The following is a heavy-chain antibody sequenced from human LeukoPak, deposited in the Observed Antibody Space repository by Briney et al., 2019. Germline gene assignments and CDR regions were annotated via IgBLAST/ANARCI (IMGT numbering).Heavy chain of an antibody. CDR1: GGSVSDYY. V-gene: IGHV4-59*02. CDR3: ASRKLGNDY. CDR2: IYYTGST. Sequence: YPSETLSLTCTISGGSVSDYYWSWIRQSPGKGLEWIGYIYYTGSTTYNPSLKSRVTISADTSKNQFSLKLSSVTAADTAVYYCASRKLGNDYWGQGTLVTVSS. J-gene: IGHJ4*02. D-gene: IGHD7-27*01.